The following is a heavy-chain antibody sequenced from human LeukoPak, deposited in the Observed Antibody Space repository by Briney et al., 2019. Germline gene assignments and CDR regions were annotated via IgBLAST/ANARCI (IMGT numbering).Heavy chain of an antibody. CDR2: ISSSGSTI. V-gene: IGHV3-48*03. CDR1: GFTFSSYE. D-gene: IGHD3-3*01. J-gene: IGHJ6*03. Sequence: GGSLRLSRAASGFTFSSYEMNWVRQAPGKGLEWVSYISSSGSTIYYVDSAKSRFTISRDNAKNSLFLQMNSLRAEDTAIYYCAREPYDFWSAASVPGSYYMDVWGKGTTVTVSS. CDR3: AREPYDFWSAASVPGSYYMDV.